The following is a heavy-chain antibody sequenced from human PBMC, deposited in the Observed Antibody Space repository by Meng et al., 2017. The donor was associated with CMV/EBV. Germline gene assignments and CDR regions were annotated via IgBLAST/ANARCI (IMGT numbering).Heavy chain of an antibody. CDR1: GGTFSSYA. CDR3: AREGGIVVVPAAPGWFDP. V-gene: IGHV1-69*12. CDR2: IIPIFGTA. Sequence: QVQLVQSGAEVKKPGSSVKVSCKASGGTFSSYAISWVRQAPGQGLEWMGGIIPIFGTANYAQKFQGRVTITADESTSTAYMELSSLRSEDTAVHYCAREGGIVVVPAAPGWFDPWGQGTLVTVSS. J-gene: IGHJ5*02. D-gene: IGHD2-2*01.